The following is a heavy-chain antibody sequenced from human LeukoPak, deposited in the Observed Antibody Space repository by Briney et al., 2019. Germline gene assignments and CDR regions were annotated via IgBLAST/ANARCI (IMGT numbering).Heavy chain of an antibody. CDR1: GFRFSSYW. Sequence: GGSLRLSCAASGFRFSSYWMSWVRQTPEKGLEWVANIKQDGGEIYYVDSMKGRFTISRDNAKNSLYLQMNSLRVEDTAVYNCARDRESSSRSGSYFDYWGQGTLVTVSS. V-gene: IGHV3-7*01. J-gene: IGHJ4*02. CDR3: ARDRESSSRSGSYFDY. CDR2: IKQDGGEI. D-gene: IGHD1-26*01.